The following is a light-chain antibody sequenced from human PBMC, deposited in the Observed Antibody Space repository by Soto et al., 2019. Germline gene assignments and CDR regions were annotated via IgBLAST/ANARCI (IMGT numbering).Light chain of an antibody. J-gene: IGLJ1*01. Sequence: QTVLTQPASVSGSPGQSITISCTGCSRAVGSYRLVSWYQCHPGKVPKLIIYEGNKRPSGVSNRFSGSEPGNTASLTISGLQAEDEADYYCCSSAPSRTVVFGTGTKVTVL. CDR3: CSSAPSRTVV. CDR2: EGN. CDR1: SRAVGSYRL. V-gene: IGLV2-23*01.